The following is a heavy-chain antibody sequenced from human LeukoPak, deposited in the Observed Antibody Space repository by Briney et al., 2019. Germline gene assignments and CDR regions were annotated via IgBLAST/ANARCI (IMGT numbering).Heavy chain of an antibody. CDR3: VRHTDYDSSGYYSYYFDY. D-gene: IGHD3-22*01. CDR2: IYYSGST. V-gene: IGHV4-39*01. J-gene: IGHJ4*02. Sequence: SETLSLTCTVSGGSISSSSYYWGWIRQPPGKGLEWIGSIYYSGSTYYNPSLESRVTISVDTSKTQFSLKLSSVTAADTAVYYCVRHTDYDSSGYYSYYFDYWGQGTLVTVSS. CDR1: GGSISSSSYY.